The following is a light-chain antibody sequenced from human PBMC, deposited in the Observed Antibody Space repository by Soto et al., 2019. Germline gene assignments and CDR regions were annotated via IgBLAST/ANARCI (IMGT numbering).Light chain of an antibody. CDR1: SSDVGGYNY. CDR3: FSYAGSYTPYV. J-gene: IGLJ1*01. V-gene: IGLV2-11*01. CDR2: DVS. Sequence: QSALTQPRSVSGSPGQSVTISCTGTSSDVGGYNYVSWYQQHPDKAPKLMIYDVSKRPSGVPDRFSGSKSGNTASLTISGLQAEDEADYYCFSYAGSYTPYVFGTGTKVTVL.